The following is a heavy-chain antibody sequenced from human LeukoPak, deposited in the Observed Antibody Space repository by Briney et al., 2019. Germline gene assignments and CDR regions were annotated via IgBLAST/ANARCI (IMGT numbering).Heavy chain of an antibody. CDR1: GFTFSSYG. CDR3: ARDYIRPRGDILTGYYHDAFDI. J-gene: IGHJ3*02. V-gene: IGHV3-33*01. CDR2: IWYDGSNK. Sequence: GGSLRLSCAASGFTFSSYGMHWVRQAPGKGLEWVAVIWYDGSNKYYADSVKGRFTISRDNSKNTLYLQMNSLRAEDTAVYYCARDYIRPRGDILTGYYHDAFDIWGQGTMVTVSS. D-gene: IGHD3-9*01.